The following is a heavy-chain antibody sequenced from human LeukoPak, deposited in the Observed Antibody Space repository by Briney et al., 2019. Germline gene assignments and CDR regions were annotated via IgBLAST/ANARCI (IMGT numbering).Heavy chain of an antibody. J-gene: IGHJ4*02. CDR1: GYTFTGYY. V-gene: IGHV1-8*03. CDR2: MNPNSGNT. D-gene: IGHD6-19*01. Sequence: ASVKVSCKASGYTFTGYYMHWVRQAPGQGLEWMGWMNPNSGNTGYAQKFQGRVTITRNTFISTAYMELSGLRSEDTAVYYCARFAVHRRLTVAGQFGLDYWGQGTLVTVSS. CDR3: ARFAVHRRLTVAGQFGLDY.